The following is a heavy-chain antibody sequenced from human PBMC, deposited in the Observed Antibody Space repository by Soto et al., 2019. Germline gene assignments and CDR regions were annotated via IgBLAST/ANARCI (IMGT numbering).Heavy chain of an antibody. CDR3: ATVYDFWSGYPPDV. J-gene: IGHJ6*02. V-gene: IGHV1-58*01. D-gene: IGHD3-3*01. Sequence: EASVKVSCKASGFTFTSSAVQWVRQARGQRLEWIGWIVVGSGNTNYAQKFQERVTITRDMSTSTAYMELSSLRSEDTAVYYCATVYDFWSGYPPDVWGQGTTVTVSS. CDR2: IVVGSGNT. CDR1: GFTFTSSA.